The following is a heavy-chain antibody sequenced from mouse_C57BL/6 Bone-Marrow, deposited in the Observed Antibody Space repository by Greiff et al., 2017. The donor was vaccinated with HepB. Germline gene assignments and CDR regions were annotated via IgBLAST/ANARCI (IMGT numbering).Heavy chain of an antibody. J-gene: IGHJ4*01. CDR3: ARKGITTVVATDYAMDY. CDR2: IDPNSGGT. D-gene: IGHD1-1*01. V-gene: IGHV1-72*01. CDR1: GYTFTSYW. Sequence: GAELVKPGASVKLSCKASGYTFTSYWMHWVKQRPGRGLEWIGRIDPNSGGTKYNEKFKSKATLTVDKPSSTAYMQLSSLTSEDSAVYYCARKGITTVVATDYAMDYWGQGTSVTVSS.